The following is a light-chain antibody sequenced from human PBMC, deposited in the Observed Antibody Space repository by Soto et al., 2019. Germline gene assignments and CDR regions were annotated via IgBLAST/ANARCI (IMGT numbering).Light chain of an antibody. Sequence: EIVLTQSPGTLSLSPGEGATLSCRAALSLTSNYVAWYQQKPGQAPRLLIYAASTRASGIPDRFSGSGSGTDFTLTISRLEPEDFAVYYCQQYGRSLLFGGGTKVDIK. CDR1: LSLTSNY. J-gene: IGKJ4*01. V-gene: IGKV3-20*01. CDR2: AAS. CDR3: QQYGRSLL.